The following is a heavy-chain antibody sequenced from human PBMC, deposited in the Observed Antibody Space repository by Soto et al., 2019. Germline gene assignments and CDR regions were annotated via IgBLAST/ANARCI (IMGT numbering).Heavy chain of an antibody. CDR3: ARYYYDSSGYYDNWFDP. CDR1: GGSISSYY. Sequence: SETLSLTCTVSGGSISSYYWSWIRQPPGKGLEWIGYIYYSGSTYYHPSLKSRVTISVDTSKNQFSLKLSSVTAADTAVYYCARYYYDSSGYYDNWFDPWGQGTLVTVSS. CDR2: IYYSGST. J-gene: IGHJ5*02. V-gene: IGHV4-59*08. D-gene: IGHD3-22*01.